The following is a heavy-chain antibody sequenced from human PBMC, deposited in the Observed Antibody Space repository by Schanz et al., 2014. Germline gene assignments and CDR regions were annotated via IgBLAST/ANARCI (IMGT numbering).Heavy chain of an antibody. CDR2: ISGSGGST. J-gene: IGHJ4*02. V-gene: IGHV3-23*04. Sequence: VHLVESGGCVVQPGGSLRLSCAASGFTFSSYAMTWVRQAPGKGLEWVSAISGSGGSTYYADSVKGRFTISRDNSKNTLYLQINSLRAEDTAVYYCAKNSFASSSDIDYWGQGTLVTVSS. CDR1: GFTFSSYA. D-gene: IGHD1-7*01. CDR3: AKNSFASSSDIDY.